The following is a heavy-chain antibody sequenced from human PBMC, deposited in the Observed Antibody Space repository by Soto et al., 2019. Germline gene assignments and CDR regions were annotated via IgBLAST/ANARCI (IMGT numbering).Heavy chain of an antibody. Sequence: SETLSLTCAVYGGSFSNNYWTWCRQPPGKGLEWIGEISPSGTTKYIPSLKSRGTISVDTSRKQFFLKVTSVSAADTAVYYCATSLWFGTQPEIWGPGTLVTVSS. CDR1: GGSFSNNY. D-gene: IGHD3-10*01. CDR3: ATSLWFGTQPEI. J-gene: IGHJ4*02. CDR2: ISPSGTT. V-gene: IGHV4-34*01.